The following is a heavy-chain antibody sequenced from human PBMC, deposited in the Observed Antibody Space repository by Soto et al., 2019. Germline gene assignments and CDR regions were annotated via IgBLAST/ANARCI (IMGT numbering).Heavy chain of an antibody. Sequence: GGSLRLSCAASGFTFSSFVLHWVRQAPGKGLEWVSLISSDGNKIYYADSVKGRFTISRDNAKNTLYLQMNSLRAEDTAVYYCARDCTSHYYDSSGYSDLGAFDIWGQGTMVTVSS. V-gene: IGHV3-30-3*01. J-gene: IGHJ3*02. CDR2: ISSDGNKI. CDR1: GFTFSSFV. D-gene: IGHD3-22*01. CDR3: ARDCTSHYYDSSGYSDLGAFDI.